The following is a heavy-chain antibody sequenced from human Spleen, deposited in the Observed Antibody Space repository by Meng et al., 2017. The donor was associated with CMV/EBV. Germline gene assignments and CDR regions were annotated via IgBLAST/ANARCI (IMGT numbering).Heavy chain of an antibody. CDR3: ARLGFSNSLGDFDY. V-gene: IGHV5-51*01. D-gene: IGHD4-23*01. Sequence: FGFSFTKYWIGWVRKMPGKGLEWMGIMYLGDSDIRYSPSFQGQVTFSADNSIDTAYLQWDSLKASDTATYYCARLGFSNSLGDFDYWGQGTLVTVSS. J-gene: IGHJ4*02. CDR2: MYLGDSDI. CDR1: GFSFTKYW.